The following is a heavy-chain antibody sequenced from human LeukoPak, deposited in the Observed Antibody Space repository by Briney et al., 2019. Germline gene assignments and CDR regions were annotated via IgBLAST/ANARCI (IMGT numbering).Heavy chain of an antibody. CDR1: GFTFSTYA. CDR2: ISSNGGST. Sequence: GGSLRLSCSASGFTFSTYAMHWVRQAPGKGLEYVSAISSNGGSTYYADSVKGRFTISRDNSKNTLYLQMNSLRAEDTAVYYCAKDRYSRYDSLLAWGQGTLATVSS. V-gene: IGHV3-64*04. J-gene: IGHJ5*02. D-gene: IGHD5-12*01. CDR3: AKDRYSRYDSLLA.